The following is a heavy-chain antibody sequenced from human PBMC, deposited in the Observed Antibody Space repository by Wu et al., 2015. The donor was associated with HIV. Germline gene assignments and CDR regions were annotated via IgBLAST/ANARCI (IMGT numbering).Heavy chain of an antibody. CDR2: INPNSGGT. V-gene: IGHV1-2*02. J-gene: IGHJ3*01. CDR3: ARDRAPVSLDV. Sequence: QVQLVQSGAEVKKPGASVKVSCKASGYTFTGYYMHWVRQAPGQGLEWMGWINPNSGGTNYAQKFQGRVIITRDTSISTAYMEIRSLNFDDTAVYFCARDRAPVSLDVWGHGTLVTV. CDR1: GYTFTGYY. D-gene: IGHD2-8*01.